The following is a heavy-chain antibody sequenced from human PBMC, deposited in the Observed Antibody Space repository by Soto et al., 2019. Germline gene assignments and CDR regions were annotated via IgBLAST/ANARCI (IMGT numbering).Heavy chain of an antibody. CDR2: IYYSGST. J-gene: IGHJ4*02. CDR1: GGSVSRGSYY. D-gene: IGHD4-17*01. CDR3: ANYPTTVTSDY. V-gene: IGHV4-61*01. Sequence: SETLSLTCTVSGGSVSRGSYYWSWIRQPPGKGLEWIGYIYYSGSTNYNPSLKSRVTISVDTSKNQFSLKLSSVTAADTAVYYCANYPTTVTSDYWGQGTLVTVSS.